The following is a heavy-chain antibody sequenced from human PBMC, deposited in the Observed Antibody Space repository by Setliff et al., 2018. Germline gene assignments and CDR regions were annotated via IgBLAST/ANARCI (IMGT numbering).Heavy chain of an antibody. V-gene: IGHV3-73*01. CDR2: IRSKPYTYAT. Sequence: PGGSLRLSCAASGFTFSNAWMNWVRQAPGKGLEWVGRIRSKPYTYATTYAASMKGRFTISRDDSKNTAYLQMNSLKTEDTAVYYCTRHGSFYSDSSGYYYGTDSYYYMDVWGKGTTVTVSS. CDR1: GFTFSNAW. J-gene: IGHJ6*03. D-gene: IGHD3-22*01. CDR3: TRHGSFYSDSSGYYYGTDSYYYMDV.